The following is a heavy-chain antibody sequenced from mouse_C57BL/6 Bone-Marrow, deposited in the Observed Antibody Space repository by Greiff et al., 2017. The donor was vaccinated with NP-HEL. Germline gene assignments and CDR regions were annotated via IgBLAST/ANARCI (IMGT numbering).Heavy chain of an antibody. D-gene: IGHD3-1*01. CDR2: ISDGGSYT. CDR1: GFTFSSYA. V-gene: IGHV5-4*01. Sequence: EVHLVESGGGLVKPGGSLKLSCAASGFTFSSYAMSWVRQTPEKRLEWVATISDGGSYTYYTDNVKGRFTIARDNAKNNLYLQMSHLKSEDTAMYYCARDRAWFAYWGQGTLVTVSA. J-gene: IGHJ3*01. CDR3: ARDRAWFAY.